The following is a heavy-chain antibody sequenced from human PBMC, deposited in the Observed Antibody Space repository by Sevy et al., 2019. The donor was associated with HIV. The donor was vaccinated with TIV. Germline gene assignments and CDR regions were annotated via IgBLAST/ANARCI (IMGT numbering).Heavy chain of an antibody. Sequence: GGSLRLSCAASGLTVSDHYMDWVRQAPGKGLEWLAFISYDGSRKYYADSVKGRFTISRDNSKNTLFMQVNSLRAEDTALYYCARERDRQALNVWGQGTMVTVSS. J-gene: IGHJ3*01. CDR3: ARERDRQALNV. CDR1: GLTVSDHY. CDR2: ISYDGSRK. V-gene: IGHV3-30-3*01.